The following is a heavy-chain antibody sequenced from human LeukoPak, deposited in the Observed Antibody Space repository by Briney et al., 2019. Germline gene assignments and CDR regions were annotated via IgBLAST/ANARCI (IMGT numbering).Heavy chain of an antibody. Sequence: SETLSLTCTVSGGSISSYYWSWIRQPPGKGLEWIGYIYYSGSTNYNPSLKSRVTISVDTSKNQFSLKLSSVTAADTAVYYCASRDYYYYYGMDVWGQGATVTVSS. CDR2: IYYSGST. J-gene: IGHJ6*02. CDR3: ASRDYYYYYGMDV. V-gene: IGHV4-59*12. CDR1: GGSISSYY.